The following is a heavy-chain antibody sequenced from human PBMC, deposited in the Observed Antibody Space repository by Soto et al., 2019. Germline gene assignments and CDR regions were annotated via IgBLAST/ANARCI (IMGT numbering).Heavy chain of an antibody. V-gene: IGHV3-33*01. CDR1: GFTFSSYG. J-gene: IGHJ4*02. D-gene: IGHD6-19*01. CDR3: ARDEGDSGWFYFDY. CDR2: MWYDGSNK. Sequence: QVQLVESGGGVVQPGRSLRLSCAASGFTFSSYGMHWVRQAPGKGLEWVAVMWYDGSNKYYADSAKGRFTISRDNSRTTLYLQMNSLRAEDTAVYYCARDEGDSGWFYFDYWGQGTLVTVSS.